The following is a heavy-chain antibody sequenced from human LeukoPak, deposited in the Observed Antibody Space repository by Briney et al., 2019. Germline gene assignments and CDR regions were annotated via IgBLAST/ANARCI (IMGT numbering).Heavy chain of an antibody. V-gene: IGHV4-59*12. CDR1: GGSISTYY. CDR3: ARWGTYASTSNWFDP. CDR2: IYYSGST. D-gene: IGHD2-2*01. Sequence: SETLSLTCTVSGGSISTYYWSWIRQPPGKGLEWIGYIYYSGSTSYNPSLKSRVTISVDTSKNQFSLRLSSVTAADTAVYYCARWGTYASTSNWFDPWGQGTLVTVSS. J-gene: IGHJ5*02.